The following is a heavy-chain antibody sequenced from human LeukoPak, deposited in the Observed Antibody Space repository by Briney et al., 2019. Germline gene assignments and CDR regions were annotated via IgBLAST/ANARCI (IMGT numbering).Heavy chain of an antibody. Sequence: GGSLRLSCAASGFTFSSYAMSWVRQAPGKGLEWVSAISGSGGSTYYADSVKGRFTISRDNSKNTLYLQMDSLRAEDTAVYYCAKFPSQYSGYSWGQGTPVTVSS. J-gene: IGHJ4*02. CDR3: AKFPSQYSGYS. CDR1: GFTFSSYA. D-gene: IGHD5-12*01. CDR2: ISGSGGST. V-gene: IGHV3-23*01.